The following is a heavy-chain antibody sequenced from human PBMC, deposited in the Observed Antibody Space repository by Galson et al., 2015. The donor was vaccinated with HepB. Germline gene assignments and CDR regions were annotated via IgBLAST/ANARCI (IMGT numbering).Heavy chain of an antibody. V-gene: IGHV4-39*01. Sequence: ETLSLTCTVSGGSFSSSSYFWAWIRQPPGKGLEWISSLSYSGSSNDNPSFKSRVTVSVDSSENQFSLNLNSVTAADTAVYYCARVGYSNSWYWFDPWGQGTLVIVSS. CDR2: LSYSGSS. J-gene: IGHJ5*02. CDR3: ARVGYSNSWYWFDP. CDR1: GGSFSSSSYF. D-gene: IGHD6-13*01.